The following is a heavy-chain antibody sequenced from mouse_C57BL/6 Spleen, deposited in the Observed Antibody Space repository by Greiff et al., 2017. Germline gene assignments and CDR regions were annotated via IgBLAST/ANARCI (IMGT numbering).Heavy chain of an antibody. Sequence: QVQLQQPGAELVMPGASVKLSCKASGYTFTSYWMHWVKQRPGQGLEWIGEIDPSDSYTNYNQKFKGKSTLTVDKSSSTAYMLLSSLTSEDSAVYYCASHNSGLAWFAYWGQGTLVTVSA. CDR2: IDPSDSYT. V-gene: IGHV1-69*01. D-gene: IGHD3-2*02. CDR1: GYTFTSYW. J-gene: IGHJ3*01. CDR3: ASHNSGLAWFAY.